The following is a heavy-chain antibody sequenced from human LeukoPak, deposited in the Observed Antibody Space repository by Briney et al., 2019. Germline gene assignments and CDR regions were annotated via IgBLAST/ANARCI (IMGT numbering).Heavy chain of an antibody. Sequence: GGSLRLSCAASGFTVSSNYMSWVRQAPGKGLEWVSVIYSGGSTYYADSVKGRFTISRDNSKNTLYLQMNSLRAEDRAVYYCARVSLIAAAGYYYYGMDVWGQGTTVTVSS. D-gene: IGHD6-13*01. CDR2: IYSGGST. V-gene: IGHV3-66*01. CDR1: GFTVSSNY. CDR3: ARVSLIAAAGYYYYGMDV. J-gene: IGHJ6*02.